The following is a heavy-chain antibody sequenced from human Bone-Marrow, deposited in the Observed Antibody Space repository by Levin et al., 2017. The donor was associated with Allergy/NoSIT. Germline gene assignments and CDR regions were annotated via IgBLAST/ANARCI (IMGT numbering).Heavy chain of an antibody. CDR1: GFTFSTFG. Sequence: PGGSLRLSCAASGFTFSTFGMHWVRQAPGKGLEWVAVISHDGSNTYFADSVKGRLTISRDNSKSTVYLQMNSLRPEDTAVYYCAKDLAAFDYGSGTSPDYWGQGTLVTFSS. CDR3: AKDLAAFDYGSGTSPDY. J-gene: IGHJ4*02. CDR2: ISHDGSNT. D-gene: IGHD3-10*01. V-gene: IGHV3-30*18.